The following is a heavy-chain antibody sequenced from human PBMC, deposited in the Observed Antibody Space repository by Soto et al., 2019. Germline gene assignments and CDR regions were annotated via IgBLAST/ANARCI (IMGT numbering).Heavy chain of an antibody. Sequence: QLRLQESGPRLLRPSATLSLTCAVSGGSVNSDNFSWGWVRQPPGKGPEWVATIHNGGAANYNPSLRGRVSISMDTSRNEMSMQLTSVTAADTSLYYCVRLPPSVTRGTNFYFYMDVWGKGTTVTVS. CDR2: IHNGGAA. CDR3: VRLPPSVTRGTNFYFYMDV. CDR1: GGSVNSDNFS. D-gene: IGHD4-17*01. V-gene: IGHV4-39*01. J-gene: IGHJ6*03.